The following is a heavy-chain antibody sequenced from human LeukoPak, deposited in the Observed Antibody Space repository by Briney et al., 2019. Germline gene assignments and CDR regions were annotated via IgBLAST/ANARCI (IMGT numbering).Heavy chain of an antibody. CDR2: INSDGSST. J-gene: IGHJ5*02. D-gene: IGHD5-12*01. CDR3: ARGATIRAYNWFDP. CDR1: GFTFSSYW. Sequence: GGTLRLSCTASGFTFSSYWMHWVRQAPGKGLEWVSRINSDGSSTNYADSVKGRFTISRDNSKNTLYLQMNSLRAEDTAVYYCARGATIRAYNWFDPWGQGTLVTVSS. V-gene: IGHV3-74*01.